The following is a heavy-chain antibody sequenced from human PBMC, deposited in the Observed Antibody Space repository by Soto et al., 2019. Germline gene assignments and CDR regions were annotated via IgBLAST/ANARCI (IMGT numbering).Heavy chain of an antibody. CDR2: IVVASGYS. J-gene: IGHJ4*02. CDR3: AADVIGVAGDFDH. V-gene: IGHV1-58*01. CDR1: GFTFGSSA. D-gene: IGHD6-19*01. Sequence: LVQSGPDVKKPGTSVKVSCKTSGFTFGSSAVQWVRQVRGQRLEWIGWIVVASGYSNVAQKFQDRVSLTRDLSTNTAFMELSCLTSADSAMYYCAADVIGVAGDFDHWGQGTLVSVSS.